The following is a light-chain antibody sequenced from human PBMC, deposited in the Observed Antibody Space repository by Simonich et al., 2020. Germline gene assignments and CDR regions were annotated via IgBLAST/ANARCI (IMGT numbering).Light chain of an antibody. J-gene: IGKJ1*01. V-gene: IGKV1-5*03. Sequence: DIQMTQSPSTLSASVGSRVTITCRASQSISSWLAWDQQKPGKAPKLRIYKASSLESGVPSRFSGSGSGTEFTLTISSLQPDDFATYYCQQYNSWWTFGQGTKVEIK. CDR3: QQYNSWWT. CDR1: QSISSW. CDR2: KAS.